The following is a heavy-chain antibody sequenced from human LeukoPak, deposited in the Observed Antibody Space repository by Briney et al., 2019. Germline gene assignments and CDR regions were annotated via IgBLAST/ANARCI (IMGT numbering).Heavy chain of an antibody. CDR2: SYSGGNA. V-gene: IGHV4-59*01. J-gene: IGHJ3*01. CDR1: GASTSAYY. CDR3: AHSKRGGGYYINAFAV. D-gene: IGHD1-26*01. Sequence: PSETLSLTCTVSGASTSAYYLSWIRQPPGKGLEWIGYSYSGGNANYNPSLKTRVTISIDTSENQFSLRLTSVTAADTAVYFCAHSKRGGGYYINAFAVWGQGTLVTISS.